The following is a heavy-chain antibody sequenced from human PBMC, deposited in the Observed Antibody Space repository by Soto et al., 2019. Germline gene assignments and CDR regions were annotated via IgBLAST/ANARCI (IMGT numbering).Heavy chain of an antibody. J-gene: IGHJ6*02. CDR2: ISSSGSTI. D-gene: IGHD6-6*01. Sequence: GSLRLSCAASVFTFSDYYMSWIRQAPGKGLEWVSYISSSGSTIYYADSVKGRFTISRDNAKNSLYLQMNSLRAEDTAVYYCARDDQYSSSSLIYYYYGMDVWGQGTTVTVSS. CDR1: VFTFSDYY. V-gene: IGHV3-11*01. CDR3: ARDDQYSSSSLIYYYYGMDV.